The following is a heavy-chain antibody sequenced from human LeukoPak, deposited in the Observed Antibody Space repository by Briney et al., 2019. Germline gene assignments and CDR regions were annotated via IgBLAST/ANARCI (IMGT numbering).Heavy chain of an antibody. CDR2: IYYSGST. J-gene: IGHJ3*02. V-gene: IGHV4-39*01. Sequence: SETLSLTCTVSGGSISSSSYYWGWIRQPPGKGLEWIGSIYYSGSTYYNPSLKSRVTISVDTSKNQFSLKLSSVTDAYTAVYYCAIHFSGYSRDAFDIWGQGTMVTVSS. CDR3: AIHFSGYSRDAFDI. D-gene: IGHD5-24*01. CDR1: GGSISSSSYY.